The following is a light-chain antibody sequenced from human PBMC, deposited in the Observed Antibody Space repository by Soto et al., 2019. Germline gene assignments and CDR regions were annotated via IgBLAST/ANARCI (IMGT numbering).Light chain of an antibody. V-gene: IGKV3-15*01. Sequence: TVLTQYTGTLSLSPGERATLYCWASQSVSSNLAWYQQKPGQAPRLLIYRASLRATGIPDRFSGSGSGTEFTLTISSLQSEDFAVFYCQQYNDWPSITFGQGTRLEIK. CDR2: RAS. CDR1: QSVSSN. J-gene: IGKJ5*01. CDR3: QQYNDWPSIT.